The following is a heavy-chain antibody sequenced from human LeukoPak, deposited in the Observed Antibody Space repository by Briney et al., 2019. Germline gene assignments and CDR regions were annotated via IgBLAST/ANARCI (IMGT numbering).Heavy chain of an antibody. V-gene: IGHV4-59*01. CDR3: ARHCDSSGFYFDY. Sequence: SETLSLTCTVSGGSISSNYWSWIRQPPGRRLEWIGYFYYSGSTNYNPSLKSRVTISVDTSKNQFSLKLSSVTAADTAVYCCARHCDSSGFYFDYWGQGTLVTVSS. CDR1: GGSISSNY. CDR2: FYYSGST. J-gene: IGHJ4*02. D-gene: IGHD3-22*01.